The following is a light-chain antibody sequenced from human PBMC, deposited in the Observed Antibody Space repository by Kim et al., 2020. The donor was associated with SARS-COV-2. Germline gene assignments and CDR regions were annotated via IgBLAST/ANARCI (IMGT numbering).Light chain of an antibody. V-gene: IGKV3-20*01. Sequence: SPGERATLSCRTSQSVYRSYLAWYQLKPGQAPRLLIYGISSRATGIPDRFSGGGSGTDFTLTINSLEPEDFAVYSCLQYGYSPITFGQGTRLEIK. CDR1: QSVYRSY. CDR3: LQYGYSPIT. CDR2: GIS. J-gene: IGKJ5*01.